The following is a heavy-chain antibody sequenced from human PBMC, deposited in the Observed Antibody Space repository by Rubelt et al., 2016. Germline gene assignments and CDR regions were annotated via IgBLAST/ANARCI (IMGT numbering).Heavy chain of an antibody. CDR2: VNHSGST. Sequence: QVQLQQWGAGLLKPSETLSLTCAVYGGSFSGYYWSWIRKPPGKGLAWLGEVNHSGSTNYNPSLKRRVTIAVATSKNQFSLRLSSVTAADTAVYYCARFGRVVVPAATDWGQGTLVTVSS. CDR3: ARFGRVVVPAATD. J-gene: IGHJ4*02. CDR1: GGSFSGYY. D-gene: IGHD2-2*01. V-gene: IGHV4-34*01.